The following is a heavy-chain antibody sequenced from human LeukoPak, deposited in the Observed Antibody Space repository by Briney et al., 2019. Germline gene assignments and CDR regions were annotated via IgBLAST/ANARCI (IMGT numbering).Heavy chain of an antibody. J-gene: IGHJ4*02. V-gene: IGHV3-64D*09. CDR1: GFTFSSYI. Sequence: GGSLRLSCSASGFTFSSYIMHWVRQAPGKGLEYVSAISGNGGSTNYADSVKGRFTISRDNSKNTLYLQMSSLRAEDTAVYYCVKIANSYGSGSYYYDYWGQGTLVTVSS. CDR2: ISGNGGST. D-gene: IGHD3-10*01. CDR3: VKIANSYGSGSYYYDY.